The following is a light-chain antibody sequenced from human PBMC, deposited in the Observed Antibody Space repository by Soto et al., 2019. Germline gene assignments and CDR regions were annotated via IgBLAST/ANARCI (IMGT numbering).Light chain of an antibody. CDR2: DVT. V-gene: IGLV2-14*01. Sequence: QSVLTQPASVSGSPGQSITISCTGTSSDVGGYNSVSWYRQDPGKAPKLMIYDVTNRPSGVSNRFSGSKSGNTASLTISGLQAEDEAYYYCSSFTSDITYVFGTGTQLTVL. CDR1: SSDVGGYNS. CDR3: SSFTSDITYV. J-gene: IGLJ1*01.